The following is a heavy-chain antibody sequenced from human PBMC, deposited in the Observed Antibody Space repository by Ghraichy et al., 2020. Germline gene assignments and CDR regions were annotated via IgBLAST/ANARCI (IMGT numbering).Heavy chain of an antibody. CDR3: AREGGSGSYPYY. J-gene: IGHJ4*02. D-gene: IGHD3-10*01. V-gene: IGHV3-33*01. CDR1: GFTFSSYG. CDR2: IWYDGSNK. Sequence: GGSLRLSCAASGFTFSSYGMHWVRQAPGKGLEWVAVIWYDGSNKYYADSVKGRFTISRDNSKNTLYLQMNSLRAEDTAVYYCAREGGSGSYPYYWGQGTLVTVSS.